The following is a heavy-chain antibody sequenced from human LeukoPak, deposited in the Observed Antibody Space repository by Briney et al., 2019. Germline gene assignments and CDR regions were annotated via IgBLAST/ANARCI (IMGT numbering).Heavy chain of an antibody. CDR2: IYSGGTT. Sequence: GGSLRLSCAASGFTVTTTYMNWVRQAPGKGLEWVSVIYSGGTTYYADSVKGRFTISRDKPKNTLYLQMNSLRADDTAVYYCACGIVGVANIDYWGQGTLVTVSS. J-gene: IGHJ4*02. CDR3: ACGIVGVANIDY. D-gene: IGHD1-26*01. V-gene: IGHV3-66*01. CDR1: GFTVTTTY.